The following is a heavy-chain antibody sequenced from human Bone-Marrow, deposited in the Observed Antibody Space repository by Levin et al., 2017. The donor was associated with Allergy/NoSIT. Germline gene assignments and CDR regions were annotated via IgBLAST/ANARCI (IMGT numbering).Heavy chain of an antibody. J-gene: IGHJ2*01. V-gene: IGHV3-23*01. CDR3: AKEGCTSGWA. D-gene: IGHD6-19*01. Sequence: PGGSLRLSCAASGFTFSSHAMIWVRQAPGKGLEWVSGIDISGRGTYYADSVKGRFSISRDNSKSTLHLQMNSLRAEETAIYYCAKEGCTSGWAWGRGTLVTVSS. CDR1: GFTFSSHA. CDR2: IDISGRGT.